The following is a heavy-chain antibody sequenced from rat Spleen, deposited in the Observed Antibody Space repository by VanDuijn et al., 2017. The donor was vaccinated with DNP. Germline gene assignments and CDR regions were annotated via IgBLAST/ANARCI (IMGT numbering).Heavy chain of an antibody. J-gene: IGHJ2*01. CDR3: ARWYNYFDY. Sequence: EVQLQESGPGLVKPSQSLSLTCSVTAYSITTNYWGWIRKFPGNKMEWVGHINYSGGTSYNPSLKSRISITRDTSKNQFFLHLNSVTTEDTATYYCARWYNYFDYWGQGVMVTVSS. D-gene: IGHD1-5*01. CDR1: AYSITTNY. CDR2: INYSGGT. V-gene: IGHV3-1*01.